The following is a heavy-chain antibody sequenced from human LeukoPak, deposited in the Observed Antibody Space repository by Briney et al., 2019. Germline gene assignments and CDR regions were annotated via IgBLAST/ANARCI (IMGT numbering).Heavy chain of an antibody. Sequence: GGSLRLSCAASGFTFGSYAMHWVRQAPGKGLEWVAVISYDGSNKYYADSVKGRFTISRDNSKNTLYLQMNSLRAEDTAVYYCARGSSSWYFGIYGMDVWGQGTTVTVSS. CDR1: GFTFGSYA. D-gene: IGHD6-13*01. V-gene: IGHV3-30-3*01. CDR3: ARGSSSWYFGIYGMDV. J-gene: IGHJ6*02. CDR2: ISYDGSNK.